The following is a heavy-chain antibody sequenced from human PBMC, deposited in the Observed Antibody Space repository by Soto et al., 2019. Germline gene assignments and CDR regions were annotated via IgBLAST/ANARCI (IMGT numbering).Heavy chain of an antibody. V-gene: IGHV3-48*02. Sequence: PGVSLRLSCVASGFSFRSYSMNWVRQAPGKGPEWVAYVSGSGNTQYYADSVKGRFTISRDNAMQSLYLQLNSLRDEDTAVYYCARDPKSGNQKLYFDYWGQGALVTVSS. CDR3: ARDPKSGNQKLYFDY. CDR1: GFSFRSYS. CDR2: VSGSGNTQ. D-gene: IGHD1-26*01. J-gene: IGHJ4*02.